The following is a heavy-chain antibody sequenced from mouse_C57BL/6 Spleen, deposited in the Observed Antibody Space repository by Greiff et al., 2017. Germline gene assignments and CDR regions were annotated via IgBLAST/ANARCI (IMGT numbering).Heavy chain of an antibody. Sequence: EVQLVESGGGLVKPGGSLKLSCAASGFTFSSYAMSWVRQTPEKRLEWVATISDGGSYTYYPDNVKGRFTISRDNAKNNLYLQMSHLKSEDTAMYYCARGGFGYDGFAYWGQGTLVTVSA. CDR2: ISDGGSYT. V-gene: IGHV5-4*01. CDR1: GFTFSSYA. D-gene: IGHD2-2*01. J-gene: IGHJ3*01. CDR3: ARGGFGYDGFAY.